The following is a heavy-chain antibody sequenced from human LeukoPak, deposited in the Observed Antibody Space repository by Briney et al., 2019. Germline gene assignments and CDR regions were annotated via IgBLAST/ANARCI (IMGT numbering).Heavy chain of an antibody. Sequence: PGGSLRLSCAASGFTFDDYAMFWVRQAPGKGLKWVSGISWNSKSIGYAGSVKGRFTISRDNAKNSLYLQMNSLRAEDTAFYYCAKGNRDSSGFYYYYGMDVWGQGTTVTVSS. CDR3: AKGNRDSSGFYYYYGMDV. CDR1: GFTFDDYA. CDR2: ISWNSKSI. V-gene: IGHV3-9*01. D-gene: IGHD3-22*01. J-gene: IGHJ6*02.